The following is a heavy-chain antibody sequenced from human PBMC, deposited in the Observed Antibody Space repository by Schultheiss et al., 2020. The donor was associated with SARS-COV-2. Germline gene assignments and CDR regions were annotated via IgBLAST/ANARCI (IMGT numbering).Heavy chain of an antibody. Sequence: SETLSLTCAVYGGSFSGYYWSWIRQPPGKGLEWIGEINHSGSTNYNPSLKSRVTISVDTSKNQFSLKLSYVTAADTAVYYCASDPLICSGGSCYPSHFDYWGQGTLVTGSS. CDR1: GGSFSGYY. CDR2: INHSGST. D-gene: IGHD2-15*01. V-gene: IGHV4-34*01. J-gene: IGHJ4*02. CDR3: ASDPLICSGGSCYPSHFDY.